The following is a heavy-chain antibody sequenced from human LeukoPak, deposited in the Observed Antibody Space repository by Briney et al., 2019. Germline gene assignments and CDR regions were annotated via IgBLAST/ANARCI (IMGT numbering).Heavy chain of an antibody. CDR3: ATGRAYSSADY. Sequence: PSETLSLTCTVSGGSISSYYWSWIRQPPGKGLEWIGCIYYTGSTNYNPSLKSRVTISVDTSKNQFSLKLSSVTAADTAVYYCATGRAYSSADYWGQGTLVTVSS. V-gene: IGHV4-59*01. CDR2: IYYTGST. D-gene: IGHD6-19*01. CDR1: GGSISSYY. J-gene: IGHJ4*02.